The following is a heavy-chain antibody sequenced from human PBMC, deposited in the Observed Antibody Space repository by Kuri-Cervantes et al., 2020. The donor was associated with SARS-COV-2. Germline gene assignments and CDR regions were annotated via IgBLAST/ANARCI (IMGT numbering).Heavy chain of an antibody. CDR2: ISWNSGSI. CDR3: ARGGGTYWNYYYMDV. D-gene: IGHD1-26*01. J-gene: IGHJ6*03. Sequence: SLKISCAASGFTFDDYAMHWVRQAPGKGLEWVSGISWNSGSIGYADSVKGRFTISRDNARNSLFLQMNSLRAEDTAVYHCARGGGTYWNYYYMDVWGKGTTVTVSS. V-gene: IGHV3-9*01. CDR1: GFTFDDYA.